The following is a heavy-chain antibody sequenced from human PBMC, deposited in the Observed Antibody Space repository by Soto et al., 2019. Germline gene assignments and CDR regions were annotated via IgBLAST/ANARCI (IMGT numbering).Heavy chain of an antibody. D-gene: IGHD3-3*01. J-gene: IGHJ6*03. CDR1: GFTFSSYS. CDR3: ARVGYDFWSGYRAHYYYYYMDV. CDR2: ISSSSSTI. Sequence: EVQLVESGGGLVQPGGSLRLSCAASGFTFSSYSMNWVRQAPGKGLEWVSYISSSSSTIYYADSVKGRFTISRDNAKNSLYLQMNSLRDEDTAVYYCARVGYDFWSGYRAHYYYYYMDVWGKGTTVTVSS. V-gene: IGHV3-48*02.